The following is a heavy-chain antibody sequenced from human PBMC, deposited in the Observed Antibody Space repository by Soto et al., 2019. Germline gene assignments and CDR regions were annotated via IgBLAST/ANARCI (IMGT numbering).Heavy chain of an antibody. D-gene: IGHD3-22*01. J-gene: IGHJ4*02. CDR3: AKNGGYYDSSGYYYAFYFDY. CDR2: ISGSGGST. Sequence: GGSLRLSCAASGFTFSSYAMSWVRQAPGKGLEWVSAISGSGGSTYYADSVKGRFTISRDNSKNTRYLQMNSLRAEDTAVYYCAKNGGYYDSSGYYYAFYFDYWGQGTLVTVSS. CDR1: GFTFSSYA. V-gene: IGHV3-23*01.